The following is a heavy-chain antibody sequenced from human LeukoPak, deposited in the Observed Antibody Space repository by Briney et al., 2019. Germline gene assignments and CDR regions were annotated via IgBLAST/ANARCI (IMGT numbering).Heavy chain of an antibody. CDR1: GYTFTNYG. Sequence: EASVKVSCKASGYTFTNYGINWVRQAPGQGLEWMGWISAYNGNTLYAQKFQGKVTMTTDTSTSTAYMELRSLRSDDTAVYYCAKEPHMDYLDSSGFLNWGQGALVTVSS. V-gene: IGHV1-18*01. J-gene: IGHJ4*02. CDR2: ISAYNGNT. D-gene: IGHD3-22*01. CDR3: AKEPHMDYLDSSGFLN.